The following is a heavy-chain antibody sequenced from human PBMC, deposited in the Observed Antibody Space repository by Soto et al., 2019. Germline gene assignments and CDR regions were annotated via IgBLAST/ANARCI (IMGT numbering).Heavy chain of an antibody. CDR2: IAGEGIST. Sequence: EVQLVESGGGLVQPGGSLRLSCAASGFTFSRYWMHWVRQAPGKGLVWVSRIAGEGISTNYADSVKGRFTASRDNAKNTVYLEMSSLRAEDTAVYYCIRDLRSGDFWGQGTLVTDSS. V-gene: IGHV3-74*01. J-gene: IGHJ4*02. CDR3: IRDLRSGDF. D-gene: IGHD6-19*01. CDR1: GFTFSRYW.